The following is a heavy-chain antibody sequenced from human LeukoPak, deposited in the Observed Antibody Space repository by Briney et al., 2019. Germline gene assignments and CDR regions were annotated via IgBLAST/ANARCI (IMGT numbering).Heavy chain of an antibody. J-gene: IGHJ3*02. Sequence: SVKVSCKASGGTFSSYAISWVRQAPGQGLEWMGGIIPIFGTANYAQKFQGRVTITADESTSTAYMELSSLRSEDTAVYYCAKDGAVVPKKLRSYCGGDCSPGGAFDIWGRGTMVTVSS. CDR3: AKDGAVVPKKLRSYCGGDCSPGGAFDI. CDR2: IIPIFGTA. V-gene: IGHV1-69*13. D-gene: IGHD2-21*02. CDR1: GGTFSSYA.